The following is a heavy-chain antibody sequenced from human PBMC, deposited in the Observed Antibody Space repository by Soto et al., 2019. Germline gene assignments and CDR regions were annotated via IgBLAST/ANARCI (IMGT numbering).Heavy chain of an antibody. Sequence: PGESLKISCKGSGYSFTSYLIGWVRQMPGKGLEWMGIIYPGDSDTRYSPSFQGQVTISADKSISTAYLQWSSLKASDTAMYYCARSVPLWFGELSGDYYGMDVWGQGTTVTVSS. J-gene: IGHJ6*02. V-gene: IGHV5-51*01. CDR1: GYSFTSYL. CDR3: ARSVPLWFGELSGDYYGMDV. CDR2: IYPGDSDT. D-gene: IGHD3-10*01.